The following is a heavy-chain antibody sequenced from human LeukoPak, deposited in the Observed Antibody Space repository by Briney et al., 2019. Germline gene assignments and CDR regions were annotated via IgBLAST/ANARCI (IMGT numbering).Heavy chain of an antibody. D-gene: IGHD6-19*01. J-gene: IGHJ5*02. CDR1: GYSISGGYY. CDR2: IHQSGNT. CDR3: AREGRRPYSSGWDNWFDP. V-gene: IGHV4-38-2*02. Sequence: SETLSLTCTVSGYSISGGYYWGWIRQPPGKGLEWIGSIHQSGNTFYNPSLKSRVTISVDTSKNQFSLKLRSVTAADTAVYHCAREGRRPYSSGWDNWFDPWGQGTLVTVSS.